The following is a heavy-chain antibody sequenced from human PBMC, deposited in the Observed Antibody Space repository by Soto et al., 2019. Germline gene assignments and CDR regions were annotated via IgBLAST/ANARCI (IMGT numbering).Heavy chain of an antibody. D-gene: IGHD1-7*01. CDR1: GITFGSYD. CDR2: IGTAGDT. V-gene: IGHV3-13*01. CDR3: ARGELPFYYYGMDV. J-gene: IGHJ6*02. Sequence: GGSLRLSCVASGITFGSYDFHWVRQGRGKGLEWVSTIGTAGDTFYSASVRGRFTVSREDAKNSLYLQMNSLRAGDTAVYFCARGELPFYYYGMDVWGQGTTVTVSS.